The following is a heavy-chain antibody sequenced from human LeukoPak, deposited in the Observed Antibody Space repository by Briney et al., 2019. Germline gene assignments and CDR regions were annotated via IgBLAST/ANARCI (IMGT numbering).Heavy chain of an antibody. CDR1: GFTFSSYG. CDR3: ARDSSDTYRFDY. D-gene: IGHD1-26*01. V-gene: IGHV3-30*03. Sequence: GSLRLSCAASGFTFSSYGMHWVRQAPGKGLEWVAVISYDGSNKYYADSVKGRFTISRDNSKNTLYLQMNSLRAEDTAVYYCARDSSDTYRFDYWGQGTLVTVSS. J-gene: IGHJ4*02. CDR2: ISYDGSNK.